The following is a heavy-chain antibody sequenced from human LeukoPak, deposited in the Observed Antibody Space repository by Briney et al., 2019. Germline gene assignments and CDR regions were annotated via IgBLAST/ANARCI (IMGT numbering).Heavy chain of an antibody. CDR2: ISYIDNTSGET. J-gene: IGHJ4*02. CDR3: ARVGDWNDLVY. V-gene: IGHV4-59*01. D-gene: IGHD1-1*01. Sequence: PSETLSLTCSVSGDSINSDHWNWIRRPPGKGLEWIGYISYIDNTSGETKYNPSLKSRVTISVDTSKNQFSLKLSSVTAADTAVYYCARVGDWNDLVYWGQGTLVTVSS. CDR1: GDSINSDH.